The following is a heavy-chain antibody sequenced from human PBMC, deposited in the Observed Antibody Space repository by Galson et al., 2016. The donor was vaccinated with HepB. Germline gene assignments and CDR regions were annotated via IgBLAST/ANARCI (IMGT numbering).Heavy chain of an antibody. CDR3: AKDHTGSTVGWSDGMDV. J-gene: IGHJ6*02. V-gene: IGHV3-23*01. Sequence: SLRLSCAASGFSFSTFAMSWVRQAPGKGLEWISGITCTGGGTSYADSVKGRFTISRDTSKNTLFLQLSSLRVEDTAVYYCAKDHTGSTVGWSDGMDVWGQGTRVTVSS. CDR2: ITCTGGGT. CDR1: GFSFSTFA. D-gene: IGHD1-7*01.